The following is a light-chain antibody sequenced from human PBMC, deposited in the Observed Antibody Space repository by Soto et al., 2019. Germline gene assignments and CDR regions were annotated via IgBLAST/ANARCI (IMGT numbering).Light chain of an antibody. CDR3: QQYGCSRWT. CDR2: GAS. Sequence: EIVLTESPGTLSLSPGERATLSCRASQGVSSSYLAWYQQKPGQAPRLLIYGASSRATGIRDRYTGSGSGTDFTFTISRLEPEDCAVYYCQQYGCSRWTFGQGNKVVIK. J-gene: IGKJ1*01. CDR1: QGVSSSY. V-gene: IGKV3-20*01.